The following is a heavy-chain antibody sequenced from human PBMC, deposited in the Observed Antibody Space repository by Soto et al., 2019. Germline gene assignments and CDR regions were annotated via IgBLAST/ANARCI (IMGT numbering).Heavy chain of an antibody. CDR3: AKVGVEKHYCDYNAFDI. D-gene: IGHD4-17*01. J-gene: IGHJ3*02. CDR2: ISGSGGST. Sequence: EVQLLESGGGLVQPGGSLRLSCAAAGFTFSSYAMSWVRQAPGQGLEWVSAISGSGGSTYYADSGKHRFTNSRDNSKKTLHLQMNSLRAEDTAVYYCAKVGVEKHYCDYNAFDIWGQGTMVTVSS. V-gene: IGHV3-23*01. CDR1: GFTFSSYA.